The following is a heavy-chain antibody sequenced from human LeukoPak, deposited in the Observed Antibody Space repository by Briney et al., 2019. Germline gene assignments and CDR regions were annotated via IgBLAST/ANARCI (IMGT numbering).Heavy chain of an antibody. CDR2: ISGSGGST. CDR1: GFTFSSYA. D-gene: IGHD6-6*01. V-gene: IGHV3-23*01. CDR3: AKDLVRVLGEYSSSPILDY. Sequence: GGSLRLSCAASGFTFSSYAMSWVRQAPGKGLEWVSAISGSGGSTYYADSVKGRFTSSRDNSKNTLYLQMNSLRAEDTAVYYCAKDLVRVLGEYSSSPILDYWGQGTLVTVSS. J-gene: IGHJ4*02.